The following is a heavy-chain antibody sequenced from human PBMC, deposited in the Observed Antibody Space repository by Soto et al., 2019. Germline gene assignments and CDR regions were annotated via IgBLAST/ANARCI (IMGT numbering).Heavy chain of an antibody. CDR3: AGIPMTTGRVPGRGTEVITP. J-gene: IGHJ5*02. Sequence: ASVKVSCKASGYTFTGYYMHWVRQAPGQGLEWMGIINPTSDYTSYAQKFQGRVTMTRDTSTSTVYMELSSLRSEDTAVYYCAGIPMTTGRVPGRGTEVITPWGQGTLVTVSS. V-gene: IGHV1-46*03. CDR1: GYTFTGYY. D-gene: IGHD2-21*01. CDR2: INPTSDYT.